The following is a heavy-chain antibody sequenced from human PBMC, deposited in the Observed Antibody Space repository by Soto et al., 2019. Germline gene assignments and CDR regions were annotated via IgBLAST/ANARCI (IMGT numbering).Heavy chain of an antibody. Sequence: PGGSLRLSCSVSGFTFSAYWMHWVRQVPGKGLTWVSRISDDGSTATYADSVKGRFVISRDNAKNSLYLEMNPLRADDSGLYYCARGPRVISTGTGAHWGRGTLVTVSS. J-gene: IGHJ4*02. CDR1: GFTFSAYW. D-gene: IGHD1-1*01. CDR3: ARGPRVISTGTGAH. V-gene: IGHV3-74*01. CDR2: ISDDGSTA.